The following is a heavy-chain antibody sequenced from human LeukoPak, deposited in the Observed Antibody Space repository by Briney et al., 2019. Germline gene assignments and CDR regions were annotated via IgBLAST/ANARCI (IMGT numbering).Heavy chain of an antibody. CDR1: GYTFTGYY. V-gene: IGHV1-8*02. D-gene: IGHD5-24*01. J-gene: IGHJ3*02. CDR3: KMAKEGNAFDI. CDR2: MNPNNGNT. Sequence: GASVKVSCKASGYTFTGYYMHWVRQAPGQGLEWMGWMNPNNGNTGYAQKFQGRVTMTRNTSITTAYMELSSLRSEDTAMYYCKMAKEGNAFDIWGQGTMVIVSS.